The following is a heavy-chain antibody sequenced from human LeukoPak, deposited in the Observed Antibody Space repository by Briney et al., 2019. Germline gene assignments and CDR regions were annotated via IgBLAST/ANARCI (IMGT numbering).Heavy chain of an antibody. CDR3: ARVGKTLAAARPFDY. CDR2: ISSSSSYI. CDR1: GFTFSIYS. J-gene: IGHJ4*02. V-gene: IGHV3-21*01. Sequence: GGSLRLSCAASGFTFSIYSMTWVRQAPGKGLEWVSSISSSSSYIYYADSVKGRFTISRDNAKNSLYLQMNSLRAEDTAVYYCARVGKTLAAARPFDYWGQGTLVTVSS. D-gene: IGHD6-6*01.